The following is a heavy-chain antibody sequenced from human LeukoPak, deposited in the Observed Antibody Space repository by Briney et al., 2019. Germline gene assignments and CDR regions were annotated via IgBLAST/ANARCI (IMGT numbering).Heavy chain of an antibody. CDR2: IKQDGSEK. V-gene: IGHV3-7*04. D-gene: IGHD5-12*01. Sequence: GGSLRLSCAASGFIFSSHWMSWVRQAPGKGLEWVANIKQDGSEKYYVDSVKGRFTISRDNAKNSLYLQMNSLRVEDTAVHYCARDSGYDYDYWGQGTLVTVSS. J-gene: IGHJ4*02. CDR1: GFIFSSHW. CDR3: ARDSGYDYDY.